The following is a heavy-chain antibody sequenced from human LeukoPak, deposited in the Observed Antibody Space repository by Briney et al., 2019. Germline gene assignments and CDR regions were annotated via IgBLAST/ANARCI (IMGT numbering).Heavy chain of an antibody. CDR3: AKNTWELLQ. CDR2: IYYSAST. J-gene: IGHJ4*02. CDR1: GVSISSYY. Sequence: SETLSLTCTVSGVSISSYYWSWIRQPPGKGLEWIGYIYYSASTNYNPSLKSRVTISVDTSKNQFSLKLSSVTAADTAVYYCAKNTWELLQWGQGTLVTVSS. V-gene: IGHV4-59*01. D-gene: IGHD1-26*01.